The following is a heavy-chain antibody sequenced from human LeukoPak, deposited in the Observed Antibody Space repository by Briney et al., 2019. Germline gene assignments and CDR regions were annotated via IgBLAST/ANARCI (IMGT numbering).Heavy chain of an antibody. D-gene: IGHD3-3*01. CDR3: ARGPGITIFGVARGDWFDP. J-gene: IGHJ5*02. V-gene: IGHV4-61*02. CDR2: IYTSGST. CDR1: GGSISSGSYY. Sequence: SETLSLTCTVSGGSISSGSYYWSWIRQPAGKGLEWIGRIYTSGSTNYNPSLKSRVTISVDTSKNQFSLKLSSVTAADTAVYYCARGPGITIFGVARGDWFDPWGQGTLVTASS.